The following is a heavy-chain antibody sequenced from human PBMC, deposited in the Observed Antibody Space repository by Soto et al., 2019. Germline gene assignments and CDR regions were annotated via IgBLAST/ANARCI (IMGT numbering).Heavy chain of an antibody. V-gene: IGHV1-18*01. Sequence: ASVKVSFKASGYTFTSYGISWVRQAPGQGLELMGWISAYNGNTKYAQKLQGRVTMTTDTSKRTAYMELRSLRSDDTAVYYCARVVFAHYRPHDYWGQGTLVHVSS. CDR2: ISAYNGNT. CDR3: ARVVFAHYRPHDY. CDR1: GYTFTSYG. D-gene: IGHD3-16*02. J-gene: IGHJ4*02.